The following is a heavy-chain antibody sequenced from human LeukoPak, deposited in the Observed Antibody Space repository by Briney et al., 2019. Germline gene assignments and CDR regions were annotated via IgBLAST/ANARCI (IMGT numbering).Heavy chain of an antibody. CDR1: GFTFNIYA. V-gene: IGHV3-23*01. D-gene: IGHD4-17*01. Sequence: GRSLRLSCAASGFTFNIYAMTWIRQAPGKGLEWVSSISANGGNTYYADSVEGRFTISRDNSKDTLYLQMDSLRAEDTAVYYCAKDPYGDFAYHFDYWGQGTLVTVSS. CDR3: AKDPYGDFAYHFDY. CDR2: ISANGGNT. J-gene: IGHJ4*02.